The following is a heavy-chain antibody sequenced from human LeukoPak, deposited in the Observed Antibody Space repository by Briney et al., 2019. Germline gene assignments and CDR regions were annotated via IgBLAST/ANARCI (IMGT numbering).Heavy chain of an antibody. D-gene: IGHD7-27*01. J-gene: IGHJ3*02. CDR1: GGSISSSSYY. CDR2: IYYSGST. V-gene: IGHV4-39*01. CDR3: ASRRELGDAFDI. Sequence: SETLSLTCTVSGGSISSSSYYWGWIRQPPGKGLEWIGSIYYSGSTYYNPSLKSRVTISVDTSKNQFSLKLSSVTAADTAVYYCASRRELGDAFDIWGQGTMVAVSS.